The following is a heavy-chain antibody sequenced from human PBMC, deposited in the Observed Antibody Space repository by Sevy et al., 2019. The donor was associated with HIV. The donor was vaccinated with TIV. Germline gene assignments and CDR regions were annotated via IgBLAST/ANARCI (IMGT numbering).Heavy chain of an antibody. CDR3: ARDGAQATVKDYYYYGMDV. CDR2: ISSSSSYI. CDR1: GFTFSSYS. D-gene: IGHD4-4*01. J-gene: IGHJ6*02. Sequence: GGSLRLSCAASGFTFSSYSMNWVRQAPGKGLEWVSSISSSSSYIYYADSVKGRSTISRDNAKNSLYLQMNSLRAEDTAVYYCARDGAQATVKDYYYYGMDVWGQGTTVTVSS. V-gene: IGHV3-21*01.